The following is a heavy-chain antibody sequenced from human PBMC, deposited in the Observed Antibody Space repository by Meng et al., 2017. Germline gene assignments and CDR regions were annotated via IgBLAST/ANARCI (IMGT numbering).Heavy chain of an antibody. J-gene: IGHJ6*02. V-gene: IGHV4-59*01. CDR1: GGSISSYY. CDR2: IYYSGST. D-gene: IGHD3-10*01. CDR3: ARGEYYYGSGLHYYYGMDV. Sequence: SETLSLTCTVSGGSISSYYWSWIRQPPGKGLEWIGYIYYSGSTNYNPSLKSRVTISVDTSKNQFSLKLSSVTAADTAVYYCARGEYYYGSGLHYYYGMDVWGQGNMVTVSS.